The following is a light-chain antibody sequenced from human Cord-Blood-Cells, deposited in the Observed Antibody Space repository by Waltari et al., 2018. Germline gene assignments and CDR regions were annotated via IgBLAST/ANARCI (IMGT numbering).Light chain of an antibody. CDR1: QSISSY. J-gene: IGKJ4*01. V-gene: IGKV1-39*01. Sequence: DIQMTQSPSSLSASVGDRVTITCRASQSISSYLNWYQQKPGKAPKLLIYAASSLQSGVPSRFSGSGSATDVSLTISSLQPEDVATYYCQQRYSTPLTFGGGTKVEIK. CDR3: QQRYSTPLT. CDR2: AAS.